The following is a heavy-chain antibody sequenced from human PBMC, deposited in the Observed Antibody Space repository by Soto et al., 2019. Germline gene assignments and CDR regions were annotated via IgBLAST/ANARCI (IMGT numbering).Heavy chain of an antibody. CDR2: IHHTGFT. D-gene: IGHD3-3*01. V-gene: IGHV4-28*01. CDR1: GSSISNDNW. CDR3: ARTGFLRHYYYGMDV. Sequence: SETLSLTCGVSGSSISNDNWWVWIRQPPGKGLEWIGYIHHTGFTYSNPSLKSRLTMSVDTSKNQFSLKLSSVTAADTAVYYCARTGFLRHYYYGMDVWGQGTTVTVSS. J-gene: IGHJ6*02.